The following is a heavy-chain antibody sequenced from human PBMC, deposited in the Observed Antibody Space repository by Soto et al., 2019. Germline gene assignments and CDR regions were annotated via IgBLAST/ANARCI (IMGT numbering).Heavy chain of an antibody. Sequence: SVKVSCKASGFTFTSSAMQWVRQARGQRLEWIGWIVVGSGNTNYAQKFQERVTITRDMSTSTAYMELSSLRSEDTAVYYCAAGDSSGWYGFYYWGQGTLVTVSS. V-gene: IGHV1-58*02. CDR3: AAGDSSGWYGFYY. CDR2: IVVGSGNT. J-gene: IGHJ4*02. D-gene: IGHD6-19*01. CDR1: GFTFTSSA.